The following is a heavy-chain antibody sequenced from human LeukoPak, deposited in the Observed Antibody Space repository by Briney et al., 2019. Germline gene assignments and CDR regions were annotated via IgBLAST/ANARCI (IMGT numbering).Heavy chain of an antibody. Sequence: GASVKVSCKASGYTFTSYAMNWVRQAPGQGLEWMGWINTNTGNPTYAQGFTGRFVFSLDTSVSTAYLQISSLKAEDTAVYYCASTITMVRGVIYPFDYWGQGTLVTVSS. D-gene: IGHD3-10*01. CDR3: ASTITMVRGVIYPFDY. V-gene: IGHV7-4-1*02. CDR2: INTNTGNP. J-gene: IGHJ4*02. CDR1: GYTFTSYA.